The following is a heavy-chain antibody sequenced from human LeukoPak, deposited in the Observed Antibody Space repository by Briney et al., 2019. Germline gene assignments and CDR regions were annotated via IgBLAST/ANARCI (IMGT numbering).Heavy chain of an antibody. CDR2: IIPIFFTA. CDR1: GGSFSSCA. D-gene: IGHD5-18*01. J-gene: IGHJ4*02. Sequence: EAAVTVSCKASGGSFSSCAISLVRQAPAQGLEWMGGIIPIFFTANYAQKFQGRVTITADGSTSTAYMELSSLSPEDTAVYDCARASGSGYSYGYGGGYFDYWGQGTLVTVSS. CDR3: ARASGSGYSYGYGGGYFDY. V-gene: IGHV1-69*13.